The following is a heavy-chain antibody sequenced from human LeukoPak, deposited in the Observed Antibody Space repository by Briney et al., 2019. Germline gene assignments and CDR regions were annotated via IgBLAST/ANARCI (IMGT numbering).Heavy chain of an antibody. D-gene: IGHD2-21*02. CDR3: ARVVTTNHYYFDY. V-gene: IGHV4-34*01. CDR1: GGSFSGYY. Sequence: PSETLSLTCAVYGGSFSGYYWSWIRQPPGKGLEWIGEINHSGSTNYNPSLKSRVTISVDTSKNQFSLKLSSVTAADTAVYYCARVVTTNHYYFDYRGQGTLVTVSS. J-gene: IGHJ4*02. CDR2: INHSGST.